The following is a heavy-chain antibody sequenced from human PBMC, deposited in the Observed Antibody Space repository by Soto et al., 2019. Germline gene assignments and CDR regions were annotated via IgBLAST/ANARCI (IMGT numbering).Heavy chain of an antibody. J-gene: IGHJ4*02. D-gene: IGHD6-13*01. V-gene: IGHV1-2*04. Sequence: QVQLVQSGAEVKKPGASVKVSCKASGYTFTGYYMHWVRQAPGQGLEWMGWINPNSGGTNYAQKFQGWVTMTRDTSSSTAYMELSRLRADDTAVYYCAREGAAAAGTLGTLFDYWGQGTLVTVSS. CDR1: GYTFTGYY. CDR2: INPNSGGT. CDR3: AREGAAAAGTLGTLFDY.